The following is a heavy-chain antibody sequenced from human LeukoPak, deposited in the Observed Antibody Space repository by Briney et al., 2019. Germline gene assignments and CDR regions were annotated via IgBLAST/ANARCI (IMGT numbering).Heavy chain of an antibody. J-gene: IGHJ5*02. Sequence: GASVTVSCKASGYTFTSYAMNWVRQAPGQGLEWMGWINTNTGNPTYAQGFTGRFVFSLDTSVSTAYLQISSLKAEDTAVYYCARVQYCSGGSCYWFDPWGQGTLVTVSS. V-gene: IGHV7-4-1*02. CDR1: GYTFTSYA. CDR3: ARVQYCSGGSCYWFDP. D-gene: IGHD2-15*01. CDR2: INTNTGNP.